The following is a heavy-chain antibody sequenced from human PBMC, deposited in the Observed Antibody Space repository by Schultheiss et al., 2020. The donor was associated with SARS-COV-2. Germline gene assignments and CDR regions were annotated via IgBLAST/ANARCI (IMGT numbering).Heavy chain of an antibody. J-gene: IGHJ5*02. Sequence: SQTLSLTCAVYGGSFSDYYWRWIRQPPGKGLEWIGEINHSGSTNYNPSLKSRVTISVDTSKNQFSLKLSSVTAADTAVYYCAISPNYYDSSGYAPWPLGTLVTVSS. CDR1: GGSFSDYY. CDR3: AISPNYYDSSGYAP. CDR2: INHSGST. V-gene: IGHV4-34*01. D-gene: IGHD3-22*01.